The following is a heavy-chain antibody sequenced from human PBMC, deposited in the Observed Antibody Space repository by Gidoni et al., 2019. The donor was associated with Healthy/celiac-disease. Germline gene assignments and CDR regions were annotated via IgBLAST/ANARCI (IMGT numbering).Heavy chain of an antibody. Sequence: EVQLVESGGGLVQPGGSLRLSCAASGFTFSSYWMSWVRQAPGKGLEWVANIKQDGSEKYYVDSVKGRFTISRDNAKNSLYLQMNSLRAEDTAVYYCARDREQQLEPLDYYYGMDVWGQGTTVTVSS. V-gene: IGHV3-7*01. D-gene: IGHD6-13*01. CDR1: GFTFSSYW. J-gene: IGHJ6*02. CDR3: ARDREQQLEPLDYYYGMDV. CDR2: IKQDGSEK.